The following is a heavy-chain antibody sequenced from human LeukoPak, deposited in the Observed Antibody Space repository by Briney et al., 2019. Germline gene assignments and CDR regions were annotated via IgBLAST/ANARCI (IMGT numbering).Heavy chain of an antibody. Sequence: SETLSLTCAVYGGSFSGYYWSWIRQPPGKGLEWIGEINHSGSTNYNPSLKSRVTISVDKSKNQFSLKLSSVTAADTAVYYCARVVVVTAVIDYWGQGTLVTVSS. CDR1: GGSFSGYY. CDR2: INHSGST. J-gene: IGHJ4*02. CDR3: ARVVVVTAVIDY. D-gene: IGHD2-21*02. V-gene: IGHV4-34*01.